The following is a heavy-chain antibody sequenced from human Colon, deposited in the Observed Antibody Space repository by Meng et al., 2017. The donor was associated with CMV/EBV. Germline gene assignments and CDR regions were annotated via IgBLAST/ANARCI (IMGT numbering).Heavy chain of an antibody. Sequence: GGSLRLSCAASGFTVSNNYMYWVRQAQGKGLEWVSSLYSGGRTYYADSVKGRFIISRDNSKNTVYLQLNSRRVEDTAVYYCVRESGYISGWYEDWGQGTLVTVSS. V-gene: IGHV3-66*02. D-gene: IGHD6-19*01. CDR3: VRESGYISGWYED. J-gene: IGHJ4*02. CDR2: LYSGGRT. CDR1: GFTVSNNY.